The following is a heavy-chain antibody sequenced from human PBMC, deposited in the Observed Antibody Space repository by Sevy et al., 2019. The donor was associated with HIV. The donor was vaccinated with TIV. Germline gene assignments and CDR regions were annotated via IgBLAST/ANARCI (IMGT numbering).Heavy chain of an antibody. D-gene: IGHD3-3*01. CDR3: VKDPDFYNYGMDV. CDR2: IRSDGGGT. J-gene: IGHJ6*02. CDR1: GFSFSIFA. Sequence: GGSLRLSCSASGFSFSIFAMNWVRQTPGKGPEYVSAIRSDGGGTYYADSVKGRFTISRDNSKNTLYLQMTSLRPEDTAVYYYVKDPDFYNYGMDVWGQGTTVTVSS. V-gene: IGHV3-64D*06.